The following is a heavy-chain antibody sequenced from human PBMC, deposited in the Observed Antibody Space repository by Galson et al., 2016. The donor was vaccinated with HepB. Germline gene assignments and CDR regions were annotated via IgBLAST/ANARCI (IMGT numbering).Heavy chain of an antibody. CDR1: GDSLTSENYY. V-gene: IGHV4-39*02. J-gene: IGHJ6*02. D-gene: IGHD6-19*01. CDR2: INQLGTT. Sequence: SETLSLTCSVSGDSLTSENYYWDWIRQPPGKGLEWIGEINQLGTTKCNPSLNNRVSISLDTSQSQVSLKLTPVTGADAAVYFCARGSYSSESLPLDVWGQGTKVAVSS. CDR3: ARGSYSSESLPLDV.